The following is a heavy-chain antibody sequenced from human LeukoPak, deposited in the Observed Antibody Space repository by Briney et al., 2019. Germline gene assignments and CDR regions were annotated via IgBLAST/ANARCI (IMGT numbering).Heavy chain of an antibody. CDR1: GFTLRSYG. CDR3: ATSPDIEASGTLYYLDF. Sequence: GGSLRLSCAASGFTLRSYGMSWVRQAPGKGPEWVSSISGSGGYTYYADSVQGRFTISRDNSKNTLSLQMNSLRAEDAAIYYCATSPDIEASGTLYYLDFWGQGTLVSVSS. D-gene: IGHD1-14*01. J-gene: IGHJ4*02. CDR2: ISGSGGYT. V-gene: IGHV3-23*01.